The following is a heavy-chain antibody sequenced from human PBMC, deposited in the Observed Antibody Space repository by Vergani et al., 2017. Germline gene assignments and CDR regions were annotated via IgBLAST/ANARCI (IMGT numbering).Heavy chain of an antibody. CDR3: TRHVPCGDGACLHFDH. CDR2: INPIDSKI. V-gene: IGHV5-51*01. Sequence: GQLAQSGAEVKKHGSSVKISCKYSESSFISNEIAWVRQMSGKGLQWMGNINPIDSKIAYSPSFQGQAIMSLDKSITTAYLQWRSLKASDTAIYYCTRHVPCGDGACLHFDHWGQGTQVTVSS. J-gene: IGHJ4*02. CDR1: ESSFISNE. D-gene: IGHD2-21*01.